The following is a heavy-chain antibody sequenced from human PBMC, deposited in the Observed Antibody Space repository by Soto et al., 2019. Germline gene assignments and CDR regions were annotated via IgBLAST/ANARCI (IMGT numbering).Heavy chain of an antibody. CDR2: INAGNGNT. D-gene: IGHD2-15*01. J-gene: IGHJ3*02. CDR3: AREGDIVVVVAAKQHDAFDI. Sequence: QVQLVQSGAEVKKPGASVKVSCKASGYTFTSYAMHWVRQAPGQRLEWMGWINAGNGNTKYSQKFQGRVTITRDTYASTAYMELSSLISEDTAVYYCAREGDIVVVVAAKQHDAFDIWGQGTMVTVSS. V-gene: IGHV1-3*01. CDR1: GYTFTSYA.